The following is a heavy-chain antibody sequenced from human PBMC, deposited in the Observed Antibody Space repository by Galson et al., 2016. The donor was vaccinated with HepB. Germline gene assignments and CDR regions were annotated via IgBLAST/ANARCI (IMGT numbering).Heavy chain of an antibody. Sequence: SLRLSCAASGLTFTSNWMTWVRQAPGQGLEWVASINRDGAEKYYVDFVKGRFTISRDNAKNSLYLQMNSLRLEDTAGYYRARGTGMDGWGQGTTVTVSS. CDR3: ARGTGMDG. CDR1: GLTFTSNW. CDR2: INRDGAEK. J-gene: IGHJ6*02. V-gene: IGHV3-7*01.